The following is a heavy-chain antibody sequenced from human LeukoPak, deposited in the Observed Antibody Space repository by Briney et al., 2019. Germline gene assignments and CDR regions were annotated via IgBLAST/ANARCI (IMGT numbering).Heavy chain of an antibody. CDR1: GGSFSTFA. CDR2: IIPASGTT. V-gene: IGHV1-69*05. J-gene: IGHJ3*01. Sequence: SVKVSCKASGGSFSTFAISWVRQAPGQGLEWVGGIIPASGTTDYAQKFQGRVTITTDVSTNTAFLQLISPTSEDTATYFCARAGSPGEYYDSRYQPIPIYAFNVWGQGTMITVSS. CDR3: ARAGSPGEYYDSRYQPIPIYAFNV. D-gene: IGHD3-22*01.